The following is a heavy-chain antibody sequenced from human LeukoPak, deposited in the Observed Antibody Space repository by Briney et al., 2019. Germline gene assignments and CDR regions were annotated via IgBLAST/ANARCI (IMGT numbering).Heavy chain of an antibody. Sequence: GGSLRLSCAASGFIFTNYAMSWVRQAPGKGLEWVSVISGSDASTDYADSVKGRFTISRDDSKNTLYLQMNSLRAEDTAVYYCARERGYSGSAAHEGAFDIWGQGTMVTVSS. CDR2: ISGSDAST. J-gene: IGHJ3*02. V-gene: IGHV3-23*01. D-gene: IGHD5-12*01. CDR1: GFIFTNYA. CDR3: ARERGYSGSAAHEGAFDI.